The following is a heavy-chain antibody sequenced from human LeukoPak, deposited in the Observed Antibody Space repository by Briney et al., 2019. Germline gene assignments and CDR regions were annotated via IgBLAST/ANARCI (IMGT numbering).Heavy chain of an antibody. D-gene: IGHD6-13*01. J-gene: IGHJ5*02. Sequence: GASVKVSCKASGYTFTGYYMHWVRQAPGQGLEWMGWINPNSGGTNYAQKFQGRVTKTRDTSISTAYMELSRLRSDDTAVYYCARVWQQLVTDWVGYHPWGQGTLVTVSS. CDR2: INPNSGGT. CDR1: GYTFTGYY. V-gene: IGHV1-2*02. CDR3: ARVWQQLVTDWVGYHP.